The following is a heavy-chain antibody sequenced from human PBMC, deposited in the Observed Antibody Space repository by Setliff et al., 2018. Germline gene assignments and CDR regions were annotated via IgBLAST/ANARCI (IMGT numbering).Heavy chain of an antibody. Sequence: GASVKVSCKASGYTFTSYGISWVRQAPGQGLEWMGWISAYNGNTNYAQKLQGRVTMTTDTSTSTAYMELRSLRSDDTAVYYCARGYYYDSSGPAAFDIWGQGTTVTVSS. J-gene: IGHJ3*02. CDR2: ISAYNGNT. D-gene: IGHD3-22*01. CDR1: GYTFTSYG. CDR3: ARGYYYDSSGPAAFDI. V-gene: IGHV1-18*01.